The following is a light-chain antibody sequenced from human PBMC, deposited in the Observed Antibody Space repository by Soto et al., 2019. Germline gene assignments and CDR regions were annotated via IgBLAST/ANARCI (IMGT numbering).Light chain of an antibody. Sequence: EIVMTQSPATLSVSPGERATLSCKASQSVRNNLVWYLQKPGQAPRPIIYDATTRATGIPVRFSGSGSGTEFTLTISSLQSEDFAVYYCQQYNNWPPLTFGGGTKVDIK. J-gene: IGKJ4*01. CDR2: DAT. CDR3: QQYNNWPPLT. V-gene: IGKV3-15*01. CDR1: QSVRNN.